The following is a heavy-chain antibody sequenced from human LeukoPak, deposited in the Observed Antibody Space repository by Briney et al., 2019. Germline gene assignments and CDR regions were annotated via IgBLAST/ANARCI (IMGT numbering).Heavy chain of an antibody. Sequence: GGSLRLSCAAAGFRFSNYWMTWVRQAPEKGLEWLARIKTDGSETYYVDSVKGRFTIPRDNAKSSLYLQMNSLRVEDTAVYHCVRFGPDHDMGLWGQGTTVTVSS. J-gene: IGHJ6*02. CDR1: GFRFSNYW. V-gene: IGHV3-7*01. D-gene: IGHD3-16*01. CDR2: IKTDGSET. CDR3: VRFGPDHDMGL.